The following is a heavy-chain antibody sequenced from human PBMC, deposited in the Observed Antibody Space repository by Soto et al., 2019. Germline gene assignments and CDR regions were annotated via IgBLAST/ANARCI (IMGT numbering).Heavy chain of an antibody. J-gene: IGHJ3*01. V-gene: IGHV3-23*01. CDR1: GFQFNKHV. CDR2: ISASGSST. CDR3: GKDPNGNYVGGFEF. Sequence: GGSVRLSSASSGFQFNKHVMSWVRQAPGKGLEWVPGISASGSSTFYADSVKGRFTVSRDFSKNTVSLQMDSLRAEDTAVYFCGKDPNGNYVGGFEFWGPGTMVTVSS. D-gene: IGHD4-17*01.